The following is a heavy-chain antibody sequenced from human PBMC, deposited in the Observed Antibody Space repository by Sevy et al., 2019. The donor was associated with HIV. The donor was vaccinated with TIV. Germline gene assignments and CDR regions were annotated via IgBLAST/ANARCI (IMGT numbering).Heavy chain of an antibody. CDR3: ARGDAYYDKGIDP. D-gene: IGHD3-22*01. CDR1: GFTFSSYE. J-gene: IGHJ5*02. CDR2: ISSSGNTI. Sequence: GGSLRLSCEASGFTFSSYEMNWVRQAPGKGLEWVSSISSSGNTIYYADSVKGRFTISRDNAKNSLYLQMNSLRAEDTALYYCARGDAYYDKGIDPWGQGTLVTVSS. V-gene: IGHV3-48*03.